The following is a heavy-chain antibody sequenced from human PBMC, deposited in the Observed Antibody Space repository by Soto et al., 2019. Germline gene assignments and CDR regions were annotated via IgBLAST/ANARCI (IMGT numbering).Heavy chain of an antibody. J-gene: IGHJ4*02. D-gene: IGHD6-19*01. V-gene: IGHV1-18*01. CDR3: AXXXXSSXSSIDF. Sequence: QVQLVQSGAEVKKPGASVKVSCKASGYTFTSYGISWVRQAPGQGLEWMGWISAYNGNTNYAQKLQGRVTMTIDTSTTTAYMDLRXLRSDXXAVXYCAXXXXSSXSSIDFWGQGTLVTVSS. CDR2: ISAYNGNT. CDR1: GYTFTSYG.